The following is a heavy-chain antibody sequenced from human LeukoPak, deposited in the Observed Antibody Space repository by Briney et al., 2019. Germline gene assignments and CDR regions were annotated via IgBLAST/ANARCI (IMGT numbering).Heavy chain of an antibody. Sequence: GGSLRLSCAASGLTGSPNYVGWVRQAPGKGLEWVSAIHTSGDTCYADSVKGRFTISRDTSKNTLYLQINSLRVEDTAVYYCIVFGDSNHWGQGTLVTVSS. J-gene: IGHJ5*02. V-gene: IGHV3-53*01. D-gene: IGHD4-17*01. CDR3: IVFGDSNH. CDR1: GLTGSPNY. CDR2: IHTSGDT.